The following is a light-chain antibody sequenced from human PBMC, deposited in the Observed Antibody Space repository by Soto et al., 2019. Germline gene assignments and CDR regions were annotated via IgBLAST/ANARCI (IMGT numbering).Light chain of an antibody. CDR1: QRLLYSDGKTI. J-gene: IGKJ2*01. Sequence: DVVMTQTPFSLSVTPGQPASISCKSRQRLLYSDGKTILYWYLQKPGQPPQLLIYEVSNRFSGVSDRFSGSGSGTDFTLNISRVEAEDVGVYYCMQSIQVPYTFGQGTKLEIK. CDR3: MQSIQVPYT. V-gene: IGKV2D-29*01. CDR2: EVS.